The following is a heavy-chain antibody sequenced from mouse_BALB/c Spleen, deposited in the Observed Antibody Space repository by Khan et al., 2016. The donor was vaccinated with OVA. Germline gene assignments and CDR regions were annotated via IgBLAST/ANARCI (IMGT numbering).Heavy chain of an antibody. CDR1: GYSFTNYG. V-gene: IGHV9-3-1*01. D-gene: IGHD1-1*02. CDR2: INTYTGEP. Sequence: QIQLVQSGPEVKKPGETVKISCKASGYSFTNYGMNWVRQAPGKGLKWMGWINTYTGEPTYADDFKGRFAFSLETSASTAYLQINNLKNEDTATXFCARGGYWYFDVRGAGNKGNGSS. J-gene: IGHJ1*01. CDR3: ARGGYWYFDV.